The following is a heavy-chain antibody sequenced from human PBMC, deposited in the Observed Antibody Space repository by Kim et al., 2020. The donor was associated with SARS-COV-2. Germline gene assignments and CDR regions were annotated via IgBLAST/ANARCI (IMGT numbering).Heavy chain of an antibody. CDR2: IRSKAYGGTT. V-gene: IGHV3-49*03. CDR1: GFTFGDYA. J-gene: IGHJ4*02. Sequence: GGSLRLSCTASGFTFGDYAMSWFRQAPGKGLEWVGFIRSKAYGGTTEYAASVKGRFTISRDDSKSIAYLQMNSLKTEDTAVYYCTRDGEAINIAGWGGSYTPPWYSFDSWGQGTLVTLSS. D-gene: IGHD1-26*01. CDR3: TRDGEAINIAGWGGSYTPPWYSFDS.